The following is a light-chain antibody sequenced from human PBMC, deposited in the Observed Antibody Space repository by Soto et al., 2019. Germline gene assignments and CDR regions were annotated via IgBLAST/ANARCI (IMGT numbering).Light chain of an antibody. CDR3: YSYAGSSTVVV. CDR2: DVS. J-gene: IGLJ2*01. Sequence: QSVLTQPASVSGSPGQSITISCTGTSSDVGAYNYVSWYQQHPGKAPKLIIYDVSNRPSGVSNRFSGSKSGNTASLAISGLQAEDDADYYCYSYAGSSTVVVFGGGTKLTVL. CDR1: SSDVGAYNY. V-gene: IGLV2-14*01.